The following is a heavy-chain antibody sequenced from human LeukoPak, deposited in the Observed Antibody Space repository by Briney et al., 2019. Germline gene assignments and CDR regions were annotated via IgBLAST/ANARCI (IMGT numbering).Heavy chain of an antibody. CDR3: AKATFGGVIVTRSSYYNYYMDV. Sequence: GGSLRLSCAASGFTFSSYGMSWVRQASGKGLEWVSGISGSGGSTCYADSVKGRFTISRDNSKNTLYLQMNSLRAEDTAVYYCAKATFGGVIVTRSSYYNYYMDVWGKGTTVTISS. CDR2: ISGSGGST. CDR1: GFTFSSYG. D-gene: IGHD3-16*02. V-gene: IGHV3-23*01. J-gene: IGHJ6*03.